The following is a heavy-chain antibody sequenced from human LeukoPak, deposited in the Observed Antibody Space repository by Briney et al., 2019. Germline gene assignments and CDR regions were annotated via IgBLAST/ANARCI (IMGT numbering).Heavy chain of an antibody. V-gene: IGHV3-23*01. CDR2: ISDSGGHT. D-gene: IGHD3-16*01. J-gene: IGHJ4*02. CDR3: AKLWFGDLSRGQAKFDY. CDR1: GFTLSNYV. Sequence: PGGSLRLSCAASGFTLSNYVINRVRQAPGKGLEWVSTISDSGGHTYYADSVKGRFTISRDNSNKMIFLQMDSLRVEDTAVYYCAKLWFGDLSRGQAKFDYWGQGTLVTVSA.